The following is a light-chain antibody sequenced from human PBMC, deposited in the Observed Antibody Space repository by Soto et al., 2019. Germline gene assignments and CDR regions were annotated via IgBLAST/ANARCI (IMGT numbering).Light chain of an antibody. J-gene: IGKJ1*01. Sequence: EIVLTQSPATLSLSPGERATLSCRASQSVSSYLAWYQQKPGQAPRLLIYDASNRATGIPARLSGSGSGTDFTLTISSLEPEDSAVYYCQQRSNWQTFGQGAKVDIK. CDR2: DAS. V-gene: IGKV3-11*01. CDR3: QQRSNWQT. CDR1: QSVSSY.